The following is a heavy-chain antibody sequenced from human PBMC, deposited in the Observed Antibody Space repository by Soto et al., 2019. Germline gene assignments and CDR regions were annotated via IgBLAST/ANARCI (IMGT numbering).Heavy chain of an antibody. CDR2: IYYSGST. Sequence: PSETMSLTCPVSGGSISSSIYYWGWIRQPPGKGLEWIGSIYYSGSTYYNPSLKSRVTISVDTSKNQFSLKLSSVTAADTAVYYCARQDIAAAGSAWFDPWGQGTLVTVSS. J-gene: IGHJ5*02. CDR1: GGSISSSIYY. D-gene: IGHD6-13*01. CDR3: ARQDIAAAGSAWFDP. V-gene: IGHV4-39*01.